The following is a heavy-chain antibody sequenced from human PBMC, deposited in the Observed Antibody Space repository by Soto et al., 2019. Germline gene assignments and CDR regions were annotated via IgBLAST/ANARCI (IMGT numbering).Heavy chain of an antibody. CDR3: VKDRRTEAYGMEV. Sequence: QVQLVESGGGVVQPGRSLRLSCAASGFTFSSHGLHWVRQAPSRGLEWVAVISYDGTNKQYGDSVRGRFTISRDNSQNTLYLQMNSLRAEDTGVDYCVKDRRTEAYGMEVWGQGTTVTVSS. CDR2: ISYDGTNK. CDR1: GFTFSSHG. V-gene: IGHV3-30*18. D-gene: IGHD2-21*01. J-gene: IGHJ6*02.